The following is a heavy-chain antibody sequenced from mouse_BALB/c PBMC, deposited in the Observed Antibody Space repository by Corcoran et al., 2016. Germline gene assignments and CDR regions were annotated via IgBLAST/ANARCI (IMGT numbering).Heavy chain of an antibody. CDR2: INTYTGEP. CDR1: GYTFTNYG. V-gene: IGHV9-3-1*01. CDR3: AREPYAMDY. J-gene: IGHJ4*01. Sequence: QIQLVQSGPELKKPGETVKISCKASGYTFTNYGMHWVKQAPGKGLKWRGWINTYTGEPTYADDFKGRFAFSLETSASTAYLQINNLKNEDTATYFCAREPYAMDYWGQGTSVTVSS.